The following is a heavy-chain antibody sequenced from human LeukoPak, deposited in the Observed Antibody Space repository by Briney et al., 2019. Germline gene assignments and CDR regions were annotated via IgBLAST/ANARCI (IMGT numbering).Heavy chain of an antibody. J-gene: IGHJ4*02. V-gene: IGHV3-21*01. CDR3: ARDERGYGGNSDY. Sequence: GGSLRLSCAASGFTFSSYSMNWVRQAPGKGLEWVSSISSSSYIYYADSVKGRFTISRDNAKSSLYLQMNSLRAEDTAVYYCARDERGYGGNSDYWGQGTLVTVSS. D-gene: IGHD4-23*01. CDR2: ISSSSYI. CDR1: GFTFSSYS.